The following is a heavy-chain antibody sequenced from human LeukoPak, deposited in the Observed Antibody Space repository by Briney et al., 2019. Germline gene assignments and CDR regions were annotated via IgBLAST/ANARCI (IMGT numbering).Heavy chain of an antibody. Sequence: KPSETLSLTCAVYGGSFSGYYWSWIRQPPGKGLEWIGYIYYSGSTNYNPSLKSRVTISVDTSKNQFSLKLSSVTAADTAVYYCARDGSGWYWDYWGQGTLVTVSS. D-gene: IGHD6-19*01. CDR3: ARDGSGWYWDY. CDR2: IYYSGST. J-gene: IGHJ4*02. V-gene: IGHV4-59*01. CDR1: GGSFSGYY.